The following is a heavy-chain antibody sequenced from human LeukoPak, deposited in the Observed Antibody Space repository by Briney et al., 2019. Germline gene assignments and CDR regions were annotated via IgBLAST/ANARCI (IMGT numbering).Heavy chain of an antibody. J-gene: IGHJ4*02. Sequence: GGSLRLSCAASGFTFSNYWMSWVRQAPGKGPECVANIKTDGSEKYYVDSVKGRFTISRDNAKNSLHLQLNSLRAEDTAVYFCAREWPSDPGSLYGFDYWGQGTLVTVSS. CDR1: GFTFSNYW. D-gene: IGHD2-21*02. CDR2: IKTDGSEK. CDR3: AREWPSDPGSLYGFDY. V-gene: IGHV3-7*04.